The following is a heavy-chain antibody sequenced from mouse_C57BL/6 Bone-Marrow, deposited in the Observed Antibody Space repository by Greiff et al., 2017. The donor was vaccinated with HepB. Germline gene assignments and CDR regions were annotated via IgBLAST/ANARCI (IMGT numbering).Heavy chain of an antibody. J-gene: IGHJ3*01. Sequence: DVQLQESGPVLVKPGPSVKISCKASGFTFTDYYMHWVKQSHGKSLEWIGLVYPYNGGTSYNQKFKGKATLTVDTSSSTAYMELNSLTSEDSAVYYCARHEFYYGNSAWFAYWGQGTLVTVSA. CDR1: GFTFTDYY. CDR3: ARHEFYYGNSAWFAY. V-gene: IGHV1-36*01. D-gene: IGHD2-1*01. CDR2: VYPYNGGT.